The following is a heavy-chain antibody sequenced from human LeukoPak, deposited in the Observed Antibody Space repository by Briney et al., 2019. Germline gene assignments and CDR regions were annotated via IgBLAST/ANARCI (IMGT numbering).Heavy chain of an antibody. CDR1: GYTFTSYD. Sequence: ASAKVSCKASGYTFTSYDINWVRQATGQGLEWMGWMNPNSGNTGYAQKFQGRVTMTRNTSISTAYIELSSLRSEDTAVYYCARGLAIAAAGTLGDFDYWGQGTLVTVSS. CDR3: ARGLAIAAAGTLGDFDY. D-gene: IGHD6-13*01. V-gene: IGHV1-8*01. J-gene: IGHJ4*02. CDR2: MNPNSGNT.